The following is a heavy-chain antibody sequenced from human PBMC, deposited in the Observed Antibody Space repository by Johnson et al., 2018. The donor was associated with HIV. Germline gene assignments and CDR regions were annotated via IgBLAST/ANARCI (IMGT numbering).Heavy chain of an antibody. J-gene: IGHJ3*02. Sequence: VQLVESGGGVVQPGRSLRLSCAGSGFTFRSYAMQWVRQAPGKGLEWVAVISYDGSNKYYADSVKGRFTISRDNSKNMLYLQTNSLRAEDTAVYYCATFDAFDIWGQGTMVTVSS. CDR2: ISYDGSNK. CDR1: GFTFRSYA. CDR3: ATFDAFDI. V-gene: IGHV3-30*14.